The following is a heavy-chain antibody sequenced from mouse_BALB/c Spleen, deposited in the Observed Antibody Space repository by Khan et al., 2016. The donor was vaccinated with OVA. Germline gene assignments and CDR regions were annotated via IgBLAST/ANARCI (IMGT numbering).Heavy chain of an antibody. CDR2: IDPENGNT. D-gene: IGHD2-3*01. V-gene: IGHV14-1*02. CDR3: ARDGYSPWFAY. J-gene: IGHJ3*01. Sequence: EVQLQQSGAELVRPGALVKLSCKASAFNIKDYYMHWVKQRPEKGLEWIGWIDPENGNTIYDPKFQGKASITAEPSSNTAYLQLSSLTSADTAVDYCARDGYSPWFAYWGQGTLVTVSA. CDR1: AFNIKDYY.